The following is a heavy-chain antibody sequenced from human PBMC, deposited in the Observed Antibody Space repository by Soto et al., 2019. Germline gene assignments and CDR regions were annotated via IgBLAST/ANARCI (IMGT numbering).Heavy chain of an antibody. CDR1: GGSISSNNW. D-gene: IGHD3-3*01. CDR3: ARGHDFWSGYYKYYFDS. V-gene: IGHV4-4*02. Sequence: QVQLQESGPGLVKPSGTLSLTCAVSGGSISSNNWWSWVRQPPGKGLERFGEIYHSGSTTYNPSLKSRVTISVDKSKNQFSLNLSSVTAADTAVYYCARGHDFWSGYYKYYFDSWGQGTLVTVSS. CDR2: IYHSGST. J-gene: IGHJ4*02.